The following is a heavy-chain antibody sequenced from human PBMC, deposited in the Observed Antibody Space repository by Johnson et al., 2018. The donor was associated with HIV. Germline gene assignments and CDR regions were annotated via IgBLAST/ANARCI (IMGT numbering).Heavy chain of an antibody. CDR2: ISDSGGST. J-gene: IGHJ3*02. CDR1: GFTFSSYA. Sequence: VQLVECGGGLVQPGGSLRLSCAASGFTFSSYAMKWVRQAPGKGLEWVSAISDSGGSTYFADSVQGRVTISRDNSKNTLYLQMNSLRAEDTAVYYCARGGSSTSLDAFDIWGQGTMVTVSS. D-gene: IGHD2-2*01. CDR3: ARGGSSTSLDAFDI. V-gene: IGHV3-23*04.